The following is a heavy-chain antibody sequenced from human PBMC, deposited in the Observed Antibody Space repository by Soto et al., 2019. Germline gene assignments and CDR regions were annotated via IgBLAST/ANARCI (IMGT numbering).Heavy chain of an antibody. V-gene: IGHV4-31*03. CDR1: GGYIRSGGYY. CDR3: ARGDYIGAFDI. CDR2: IYYSGST. D-gene: IGHD4-4*01. Sequence: ASETLSLTCTVSGGYIRSGGYYWSWIRQHPGKGLEWIGYIYYSGSTYYNPSLKSRVTISVDTSKNQFSLKLSSVTAADTAVYYCARGDYIGAFDIWGQGTMVTVSS. J-gene: IGHJ3*02.